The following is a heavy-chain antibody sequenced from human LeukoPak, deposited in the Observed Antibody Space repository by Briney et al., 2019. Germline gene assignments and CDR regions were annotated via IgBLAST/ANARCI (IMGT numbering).Heavy chain of an antibody. Sequence: GGSLRLSCAASGFTFSSYAMSWVRQAPGKGLEWVSAISGSGGSTYYADSVKGRFTISRDNSKNTLYLQMNSRRAEDTAVYYCAKEYYYDSSGYYYLPGYWGQGTLVTVSS. V-gene: IGHV3-23*01. D-gene: IGHD3-22*01. J-gene: IGHJ4*02. CDR2: ISGSGGST. CDR3: AKEYYYDSSGYYYLPGY. CDR1: GFTFSSYA.